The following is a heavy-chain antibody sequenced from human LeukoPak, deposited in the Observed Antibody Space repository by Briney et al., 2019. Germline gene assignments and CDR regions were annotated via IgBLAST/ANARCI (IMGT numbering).Heavy chain of an antibody. V-gene: IGHV1-8*01. CDR3: ARFFRQQLVLGYYYYGMDV. CDR1: GYTFTSYD. CDR2: MNPNSGNT. D-gene: IGHD6-6*01. Sequence: ASVKVSCKASGYTFTSYDINWVRQATGQGLEWIGWMNPNSGNTGYAQKFQGRVTMTRNTSISTAYMELSSLRSEDTAVYYCARFFRQQLVLGYYYYGMDVWGQGTTVTVSS. J-gene: IGHJ6*02.